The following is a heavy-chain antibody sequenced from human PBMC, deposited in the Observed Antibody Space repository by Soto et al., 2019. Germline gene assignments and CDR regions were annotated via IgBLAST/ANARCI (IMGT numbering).Heavy chain of an antibody. J-gene: IGHJ6*03. CDR3: ARLVGAGLRRIHYYYHMDV. V-gene: IGHV4-59*08. D-gene: IGHD1-26*01. Sequence: PSETLSLTCTVSGGSISSYYWSWIRQPPGKGLEWIGYIYYSGSTNYNPSLKSRVTISVDTSKNQFSLKLSSVTAADTAVYYCARLVGAGLRRIHYYYHMDVWGKGTTVTVSS. CDR2: IYYSGST. CDR1: GGSISSYY.